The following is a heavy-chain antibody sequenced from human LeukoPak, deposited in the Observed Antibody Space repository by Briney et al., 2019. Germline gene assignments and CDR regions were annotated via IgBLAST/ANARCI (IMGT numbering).Heavy chain of an antibody. J-gene: IGHJ4*02. CDR1: GGSFSGYY. D-gene: IGHD3-3*01. V-gene: IGHV4-34*01. CDR3: ARGLDFWSGYHFDY. CDR2: INHSGST. Sequence: SETLSLTCAVYGGSFSGYYWSWIRQPPGKGLEWIGEINHSGSTNYNPSLKSRVTISVDTSKNQFSLKLSSVTAALSAVYFFARGLDFWSGYHFDYWGQGTLVTVSS.